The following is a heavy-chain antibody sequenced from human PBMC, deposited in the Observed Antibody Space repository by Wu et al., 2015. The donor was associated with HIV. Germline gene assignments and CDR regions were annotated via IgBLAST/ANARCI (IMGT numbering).Heavy chain of an antibody. CDR2: LNPNTGAT. CDR1: GYTFTGYY. Sequence: QVQLEQSGPEMKKPGASLKVSCKASGYTFTGYYVHWVRQAPGKGLEWMGRLNPNTGATDFAQKFQGRVTMTRDTSINTAYMELSRLRSDDTAVYYCARDRTDSSSWYVYYYGMDVWGQGP. CDR3: ARDRTDSSSWYVYYYGMDV. V-gene: IGHV1-2*02. D-gene: IGHD6-13*01. J-gene: IGHJ6*02.